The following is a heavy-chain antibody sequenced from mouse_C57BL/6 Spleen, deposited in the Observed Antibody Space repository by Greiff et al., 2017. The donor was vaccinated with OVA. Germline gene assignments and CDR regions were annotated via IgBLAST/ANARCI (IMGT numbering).Heavy chain of an antibody. CDR1: GYTFTDYN. CDR2: INPNNGGT. CDR3: ARSHYYGSSYGGFAY. D-gene: IGHD1-1*01. V-gene: IGHV1-18*01. Sequence: SGPELVKPGASVKIPCKASGYTFTDYNMDWVKQSHGKSLEWIGDINPNNGGTIYNQKFKGKATLTVDKSSSTAYMELRSLTSEDTAVYYCARSHYYGSSYGGFAYWGQGTLVTVSA. J-gene: IGHJ3*01.